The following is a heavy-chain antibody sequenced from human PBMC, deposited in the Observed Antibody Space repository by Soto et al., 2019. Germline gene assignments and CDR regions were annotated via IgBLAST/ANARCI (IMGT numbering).Heavy chain of an antibody. J-gene: IGHJ4*02. V-gene: IGHV1-69*13. D-gene: IGHD3-22*01. CDR2: IMPIFGSA. Sequence: SVKVSCKASGGTFSRDTISWVRQAPGQGLEWMGGIMPIFGSANYAQKFQGRVTITADENTRTVYMELSRLRSEDTAVYYCARQFDSDTTGYYYAYWGQGTLVTVSS. CDR1: GGTFSRDT. CDR3: ARQFDSDTTGYYYAY.